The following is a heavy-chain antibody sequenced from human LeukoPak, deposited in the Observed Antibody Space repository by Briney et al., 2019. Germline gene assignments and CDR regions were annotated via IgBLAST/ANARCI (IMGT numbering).Heavy chain of an antibody. Sequence: HPSETLSLTCTVSGYSISSGYYWGWIRQPPGKGLEWIGYIYYSGSIYYNPSLKSRVTMSVDTSKNQFSLKLSSVTAVDTAVYYCARTLEGCSSTSCYPDAFDIWGQGTMVTVSS. D-gene: IGHD2-2*01. CDR2: IYYSGSI. CDR3: ARTLEGCSSTSCYPDAFDI. V-gene: IGHV4-28*05. CDR1: GYSISSGYY. J-gene: IGHJ3*02.